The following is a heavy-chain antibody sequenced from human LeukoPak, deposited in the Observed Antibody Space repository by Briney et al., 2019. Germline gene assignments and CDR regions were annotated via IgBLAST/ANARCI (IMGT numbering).Heavy chain of an antibody. D-gene: IGHD3-22*01. J-gene: IGHJ6*02. CDR1: VGPFNGYY. CDR2: INHSGNT. Sequence: SETLSFTCAVNVGPFNGYYWSWVRQPRGKGLEWIGEINHSGNTNYNPSLTSRVTISVDSSNSHFSLRLTSVTAADTAVYCATKTSLTYYYNRREVFGLDVWGQGTTVTVSS. CDR3: TKTSLTYYYNRREVFGLDV. V-gene: IGHV4-34*01.